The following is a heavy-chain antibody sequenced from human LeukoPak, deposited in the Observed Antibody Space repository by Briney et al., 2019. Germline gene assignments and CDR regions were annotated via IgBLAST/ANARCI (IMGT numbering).Heavy chain of an antibody. J-gene: IGHJ4*02. V-gene: IGHV4-39*07. Sequence: SETLSLTCTVSGGSISTSNYYWGWIRQPPGKGLEWIGRIYTSGSTNYNPSLKSRVTISVDTSKNQFSLKLSSVTAADTAVYYCARGSLDIVVVPAAINFDYWGQGTLVTVSS. CDR1: GGSISTSNYY. CDR2: IYTSGST. CDR3: ARGSLDIVVVPAAINFDY. D-gene: IGHD2-2*02.